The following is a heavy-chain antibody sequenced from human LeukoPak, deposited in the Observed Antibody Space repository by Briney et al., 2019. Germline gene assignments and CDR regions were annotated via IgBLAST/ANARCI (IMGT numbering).Heavy chain of an antibody. Sequence: PGGSLRLSCAASGYTLGSYSMNWVRQAPGKGLEWVSSISTTSRHIHYADSLKGRFTISRDNAKNSLFLQMDSLRAEDTAIYYCARDLAPTTSLARWLDPWGQGTLVTVSS. CDR3: ARDLAPTTSLARWLDP. V-gene: IGHV3-21*01. CDR1: GYTLGSYS. D-gene: IGHD4-17*01. CDR2: ISTTSRHI. J-gene: IGHJ5*02.